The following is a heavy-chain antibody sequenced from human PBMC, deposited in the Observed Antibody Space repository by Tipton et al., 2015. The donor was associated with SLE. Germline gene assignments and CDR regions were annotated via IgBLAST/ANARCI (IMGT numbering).Heavy chain of an antibody. CDR1: GYTFTAYY. Sequence: QSGPEVKKPGASVRVSCKASGYTFTAYYMHWVRQAPGQGLEWMGWISAYNGHTDYAQRFQGRVTMTTDTTTSTAYMDLRSLRSDDTAVYYCARDRPFNYYDSTYNWFDPWGQGTLVTVSS. J-gene: IGHJ5*02. CDR3: ARDRPFNYYDSTYNWFDP. D-gene: IGHD3-22*01. V-gene: IGHV1-18*04. CDR2: ISAYNGHT.